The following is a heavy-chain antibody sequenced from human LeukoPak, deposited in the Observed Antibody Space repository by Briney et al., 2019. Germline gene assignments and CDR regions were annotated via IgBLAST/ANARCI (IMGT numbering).Heavy chain of an antibody. D-gene: IGHD2-15*01. CDR2: IIPILGIA. CDR3: ARDSFVVVGDGMDV. V-gene: IGHV1-69*04. J-gene: IGHJ6*02. CDR1: GGTFSSYA. Sequence: ASVKVSCKASGGTFSSYAISWVRQAPGQGLEWMGRIIPILGIANYAQKFQGRVTITADKSTSTAYMELSSLRSEDTAVYYCARDSFVVVGDGMDVWGQGTTVTVSS.